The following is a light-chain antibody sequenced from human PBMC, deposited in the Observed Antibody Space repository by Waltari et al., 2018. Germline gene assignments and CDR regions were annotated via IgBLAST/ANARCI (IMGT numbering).Light chain of an antibody. Sequence: DIQLTQSPSSLPASVGDRVTITCQASQDISNSLNWYQQKPGKAPQVLIFAASILETGVPSRFSGSGSGTDFTFTINSLQPEDFATYYCQHHDHLLFTFGHGTTVDIK. J-gene: IGKJ3*01. CDR2: AAS. CDR3: QHHDHLLFT. CDR1: QDISNS. V-gene: IGKV1-33*01.